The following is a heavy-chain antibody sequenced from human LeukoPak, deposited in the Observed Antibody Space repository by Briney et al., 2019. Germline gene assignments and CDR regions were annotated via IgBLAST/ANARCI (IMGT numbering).Heavy chain of an antibody. CDR3: ARDLGGSNGGYDYLAFDI. CDR2: ITSSGTYI. V-gene: IGHV3-21*01. CDR1: GFTFNNYN. J-gene: IGHJ3*02. Sequence: GGSLRLSCAASGFTFNNYNMNWVRQAPGKALEWVSSITSSGTYIFYADSVKGRFTISRDNAKNSLYLQMNSLRAEDTAVYYCARDLGGSNGGYDYLAFDIWGQGTMVTVSS. D-gene: IGHD5-12*01.